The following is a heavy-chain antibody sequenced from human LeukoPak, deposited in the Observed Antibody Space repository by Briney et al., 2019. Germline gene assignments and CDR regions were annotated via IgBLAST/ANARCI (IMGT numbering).Heavy chain of an antibody. D-gene: IGHD3-22*01. CDR3: ARRYSDTSGYYFDY. J-gene: IGHJ4*02. V-gene: IGHV5-51*01. CDR1: GYSFTSYW. Sequence: GESLKISCKGSGYSFTSYWIGWVRRMPGKGLDWMGIIYPGDSDTRYSPSFQGQVTISADKSISAAYLQWTSLKASDTAMYYCARRYSDTSGYYFDYWGQGTLVTVSS. CDR2: IYPGDSDT.